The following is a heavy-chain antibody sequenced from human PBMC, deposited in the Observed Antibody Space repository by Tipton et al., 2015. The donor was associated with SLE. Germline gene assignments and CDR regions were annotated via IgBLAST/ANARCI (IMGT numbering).Heavy chain of an antibody. CDR3: ARVLTTATTLRQRFDP. J-gene: IGHJ5*02. V-gene: IGHV3-20*04. Sequence: GSLRLSCAASGFTFDDYGMSWVRQAPGKGLEWVSGINWNGRSTGYADSVKGRFTISRDNTKNSLYLQMDSLRAEDTAFYYCARVLTTATTLRQRFDPWGQGTLVTVSS. CDR1: GFTFDDYG. CDR2: INWNGRST. D-gene: IGHD4-17*01.